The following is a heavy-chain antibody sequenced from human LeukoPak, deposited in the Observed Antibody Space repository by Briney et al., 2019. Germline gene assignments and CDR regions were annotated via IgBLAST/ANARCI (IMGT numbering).Heavy chain of an antibody. V-gene: IGHV1-18*01. CDR3: ARGEDYYDSSGYQPSAIWGAFDI. Sequence: GASVKVSCKASGYTFTSYGISWVRQAPGQGLEWMGWISAYNGNTNYAQKLQGRVTMTTDTSTSTAYMELRSLRSDDTAVYYCARGEDYYDSSGYQPSAIWGAFDIWGQGTMVTVSP. CDR2: ISAYNGNT. CDR1: GYTFTSYG. D-gene: IGHD3-22*01. J-gene: IGHJ3*02.